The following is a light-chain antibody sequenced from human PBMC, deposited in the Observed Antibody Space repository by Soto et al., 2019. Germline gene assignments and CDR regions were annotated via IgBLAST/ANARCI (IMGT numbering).Light chain of an antibody. Sequence: EIVLTQSPGTLSLSPGERATLSCRASQSVRDSHLAWYQQKPGQAPSLLIYETSSRATGIPDRFRGSGSWTEFALTITRVEPEDVAMYFCQQYGSSPGTFGQGAKVEI. J-gene: IGKJ1*01. CDR3: QQYGSSPGT. CDR2: ETS. CDR1: QSVRDSH. V-gene: IGKV3-20*01.